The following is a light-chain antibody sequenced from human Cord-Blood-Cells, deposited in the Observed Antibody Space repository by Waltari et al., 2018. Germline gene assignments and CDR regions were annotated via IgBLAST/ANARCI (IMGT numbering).Light chain of an antibody. CDR3: SSYTSSSTLYV. V-gene: IGLV2-14*01. CDR1: SSDVGGYNY. J-gene: IGLJ1*01. CDR2: DDS. Sequence: QSALTQPASVSGSPGQSITIACTGTSSDVGGYNYVSWNHQHPGKAPKLMIYDDSNRPSGVSNRFSGSKSGNTASLTISGLQAEDEADYYCSSYTSSSTLYVFGTGTKVTVL.